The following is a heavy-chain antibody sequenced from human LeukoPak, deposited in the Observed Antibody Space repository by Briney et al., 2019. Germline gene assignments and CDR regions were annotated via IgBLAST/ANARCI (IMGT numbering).Heavy chain of an antibody. CDR3: AKVYSGRSPFPFYYYGMDV. V-gene: IGHV3-23*01. Sequence: PGGSLRLSCAASGFTFSSYAMSWVRQAPGKGLEWVSAISGSGGSTYYADSVKGRFTISRDNSKNTLYLQMNSLRAEDTAVYYCAKVYSGRSPFPFYYYGMDVWGQGTTVTVSS. D-gene: IGHD5-18*01. J-gene: IGHJ6*02. CDR1: GFTFSSYA. CDR2: ISGSGGST.